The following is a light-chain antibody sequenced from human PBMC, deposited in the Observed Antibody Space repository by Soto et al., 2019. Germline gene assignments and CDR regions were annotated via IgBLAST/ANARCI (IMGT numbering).Light chain of an antibody. CDR3: QQYGSSGT. Sequence: EIVLTQSPATLSLSPGERATLSCRASQSVSSFLAWYQQKPGQAPRLVIHGAFRRATGIPDRFSGSGSGTDFTLTISRLEPEDFAVYYCQQYGSSGTFGQGTKVDIK. CDR2: GAF. V-gene: IGKV3-20*01. CDR1: QSVSSF. J-gene: IGKJ1*01.